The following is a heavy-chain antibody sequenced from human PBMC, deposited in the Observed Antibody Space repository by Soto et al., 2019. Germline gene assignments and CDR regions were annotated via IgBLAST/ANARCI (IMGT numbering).Heavy chain of an antibody. CDR2: IYYSGST. J-gene: IGHJ3*02. Sequence: PSETLSLTCTVSGGSISSYYWRWSLQPPGKGLEWIGYIYYSGSTNHNPSLKSRVTISVDTSKNQFSLKLSSVTAADTAVYYCARGQLELIVTKKYDAFEIWGQGKMVT. V-gene: IGHV4-59*01. CDR3: ARGQLELIVTKKYDAFEI. CDR1: GGSISSYY. D-gene: IGHD1-7*01.